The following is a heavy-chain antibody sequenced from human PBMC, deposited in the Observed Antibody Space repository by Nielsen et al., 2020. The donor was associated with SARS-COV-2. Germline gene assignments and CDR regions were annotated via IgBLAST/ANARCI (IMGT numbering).Heavy chain of an antibody. V-gene: IGHV4-59*08. Sequence: SETLSLTCTVSGGSISTYYWNWIRQPPGKGLEWIGYIYYSGSTYYNPSLKSRVDVSVDTSKNQFSLKLSSVTAADTAVYYCARGNTKDHSLDVWGQGTTVTVSS. CDR2: IYYSGST. CDR3: ARGNTKDHSLDV. CDR1: GGSISTYY. J-gene: IGHJ6*02. D-gene: IGHD2-8*01.